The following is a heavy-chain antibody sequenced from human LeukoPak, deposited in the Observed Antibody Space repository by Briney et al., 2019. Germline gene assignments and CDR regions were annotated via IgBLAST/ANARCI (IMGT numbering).Heavy chain of an antibody. CDR2: IYYSGST. CDR3: ARRGGDHPHDAFDI. J-gene: IGHJ3*02. V-gene: IGHV4-59*01. Sequence: PSETLSLTCTVSGGSISSYYWSWIRQPPGKGLEWIGYIYYSGSTNYNPSLKSRVTISVDTSKNQFSLKLSSVTAADTAVYYCARRGGDHPHDAFDIWGQGTMVTVSS. D-gene: IGHD4-17*01. CDR1: GGSISSYY.